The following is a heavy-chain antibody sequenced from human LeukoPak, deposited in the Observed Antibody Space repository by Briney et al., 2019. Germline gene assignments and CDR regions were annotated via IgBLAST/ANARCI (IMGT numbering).Heavy chain of an antibody. V-gene: IGHV3-23*01. CDR2: ISGSGGST. J-gene: IGHJ4*02. CDR1: GFAFSSYA. Sequence: GGSLRLSCAASGFAFSSYAMSWVRQAPGKGLEWVSAISGSGGSTYYADSVKGRFTISRDNSKNTLYLQMNSLRAEDTAVYYCAKTPYSGSSNPPFDYWGQGTLVTVSS. D-gene: IGHD1-26*01. CDR3: AKTPYSGSSNPPFDY.